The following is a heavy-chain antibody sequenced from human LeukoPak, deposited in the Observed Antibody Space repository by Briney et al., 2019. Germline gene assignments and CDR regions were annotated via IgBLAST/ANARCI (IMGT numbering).Heavy chain of an antibody. CDR3: ASRGSVGATTDFDY. V-gene: IGHV4-39*01. Sequence: SETLSLTCTVSGGSINSSSYYWGWIRQPPGKGLEWIGSIYYSGSTYYNPSLKSRVTISVDTSKNQFSLKLSSVTAADTAVYYCASRGSVGATTDFDYWGQGTLVTVSS. D-gene: IGHD1-26*01. CDR2: IYYSGST. J-gene: IGHJ4*02. CDR1: GGSINSSSYY.